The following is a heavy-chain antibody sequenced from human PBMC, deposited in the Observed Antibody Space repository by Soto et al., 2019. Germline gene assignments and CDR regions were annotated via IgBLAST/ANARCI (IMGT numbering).Heavy chain of an antibody. CDR1: GGTFSSYA. Sequence: SVKVSCKASGGTFSSYAISWVRQAPGQGLEWMGGIIPIFGTANYAQKFQGRVTITADESTSTAYMELSSLRSEDTAVYYCARDPQNYYFWSGYLFPGRYYGMDVWGQGTTVTVSS. J-gene: IGHJ6*02. D-gene: IGHD3-3*01. CDR2: IIPIFGTA. CDR3: ARDPQNYYFWSGYLFPGRYYGMDV. V-gene: IGHV1-69*13.